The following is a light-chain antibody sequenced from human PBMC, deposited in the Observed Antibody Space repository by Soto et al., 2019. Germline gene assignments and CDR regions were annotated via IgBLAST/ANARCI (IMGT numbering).Light chain of an antibody. Sequence: DIQMTQSPSSLSASVGDRVTITCQASQDISNYLNWYQQKPGKAPKLLIYDASNLETGVPSRFSGSGSGTDFTFTISSLQPEDIATYYCQQYYALPYTFGQGTELEIK. CDR1: QDISNY. CDR3: QQYYALPYT. V-gene: IGKV1-33*01. J-gene: IGKJ2*01. CDR2: DAS.